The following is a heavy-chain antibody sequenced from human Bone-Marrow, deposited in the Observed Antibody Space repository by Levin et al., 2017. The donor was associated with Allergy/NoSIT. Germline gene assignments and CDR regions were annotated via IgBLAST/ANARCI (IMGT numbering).Heavy chain of an antibody. J-gene: IGHJ4*02. CDR3: TTNYYDSSGYSSFDY. V-gene: IGHV3-15*07. CDR1: GFTFSNAW. D-gene: IGHD3-22*01. CDR2: IKSKTDGGTI. Sequence: SCAASGFTFSNAWMNWVRQAPGKGLEWVGRIKSKTDGGTIDYAAPVKGRFTISRDDSKNTVYLQTNSLKTEDTAVYYCTTNYYDSSGYSSFDYWGQGTLVTVSS.